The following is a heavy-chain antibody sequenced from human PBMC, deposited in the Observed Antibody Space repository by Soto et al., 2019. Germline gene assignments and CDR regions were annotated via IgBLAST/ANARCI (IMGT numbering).Heavy chain of an antibody. CDR1: GGTFSSYT. CDR2: IIPILGIA. Sequence: ASVKVSCTASGGTFSSYTISWVRQAPGQGLEWMGRIIPILGIANYAQKFQGRVTITADKSTSTAYMELSSLRSEDTAVYYCARDKLNYDILTGYDYWGQGTLVTVSS. V-gene: IGHV1-69*04. D-gene: IGHD3-9*01. CDR3: ARDKLNYDILTGYDY. J-gene: IGHJ4*02.